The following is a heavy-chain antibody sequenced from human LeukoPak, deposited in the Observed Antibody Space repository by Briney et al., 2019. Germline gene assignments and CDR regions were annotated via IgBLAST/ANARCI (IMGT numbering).Heavy chain of an antibody. J-gene: IGHJ6*03. V-gene: IGHV3-7*01. D-gene: IGHD4-23*01. CDR3: ARARWPYFYMDV. Sequence: PGGSLRLSCAASGFTFSSYWMSWVRQAPEKGLEWVANIKQDGSEKYYVDSVKGRFTISRDNAKNSLYLQMNILRAEDTAVYYCARARWPYFYMDVWGKGTTVTVSS. CDR1: GFTFSSYW. CDR2: IKQDGSEK.